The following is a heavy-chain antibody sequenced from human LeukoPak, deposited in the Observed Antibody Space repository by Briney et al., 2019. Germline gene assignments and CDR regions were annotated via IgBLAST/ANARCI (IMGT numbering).Heavy chain of an antibody. CDR2: IYYSGST. CDR1: GGSISSSSYY. V-gene: IGHV4-39*07. D-gene: IGHD3-22*01. CDR3: ARGPYSYDSSGAFDI. Sequence: SETLSLTCTVSGGSISSSSYYWGWIRQPPGKGPECIGSIYYSGSTYYNPSLKSRVTISIDTSKNQFSLKLSSVTAADTAVYFCARGPYSYDSSGAFDIWGQGTMVTVSS. J-gene: IGHJ3*02.